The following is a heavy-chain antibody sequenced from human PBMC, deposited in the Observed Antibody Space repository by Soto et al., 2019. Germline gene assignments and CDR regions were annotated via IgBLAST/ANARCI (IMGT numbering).Heavy chain of an antibody. CDR1: GGSISSGGYY. CDR3: ARASGGRYFDWTKTIPNYYYYMDV. Sequence: PSETLSPTGTVSGGSISSGGYYWSWIRQHPGKGLEWIGNIYYSGSTYYNPSLKSRVTISVDTSKNQFSLKLSSVTAADTAVYYCARASGGRYFDWTKTIPNYYYYMDVWGKGTTVTVSS. D-gene: IGHD3-9*01. V-gene: IGHV4-31*03. CDR2: IYYSGST. J-gene: IGHJ6*03.